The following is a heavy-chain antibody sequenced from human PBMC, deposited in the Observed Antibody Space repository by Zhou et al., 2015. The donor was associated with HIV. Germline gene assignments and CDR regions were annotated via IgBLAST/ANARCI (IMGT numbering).Heavy chain of an antibody. CDR3: AKVVLTAIASLDVFDV. V-gene: IGHV3-30*06. J-gene: IGHJ3*01. CDR2: TSSDGGRK. CDR1: GFTFSSYG. D-gene: IGHD2-21*02. Sequence: QVQLVESGGGVVQPGRSLRLSCAASGFTFSSYGIHWVRQAPGKGLEWVAFTSSDGGRKYYGDSVKGRFIISRDNSKKMVFLQMNRLRVEDTAVYYCAKVVLTAIASLDVFDVWGQGTMVTVSS.